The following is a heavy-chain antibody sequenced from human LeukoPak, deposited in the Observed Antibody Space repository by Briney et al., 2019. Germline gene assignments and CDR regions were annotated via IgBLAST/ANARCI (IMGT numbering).Heavy chain of an antibody. V-gene: IGHV3-48*03. CDR3: AREGCSSTSCYDY. CDR2: ISSSGSTI. CDR1: GFTFSSYE. J-gene: IGHJ4*02. D-gene: IGHD2-2*01. Sequence: PGGSLRLSYAASGFTFSSYEMNWVRQAPGKGLEWVSYISSSGSTIYYADSVKGRFTISRDNAKNSLYLQMNSLRAEDTAVYYCAREGCSSTSCYDYWGQGTLVTVSS.